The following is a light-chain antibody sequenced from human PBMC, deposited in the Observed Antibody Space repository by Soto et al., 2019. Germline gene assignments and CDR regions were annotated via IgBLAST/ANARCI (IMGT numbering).Light chain of an antibody. CDR1: QSVSSSY. J-gene: IGKJ1*01. CDR3: QQYGSSRT. Sequence: EIVLTQSPGTLSLSPGERATISCRASQSVSSSYLAWYQQKPGQAPRLLIYGASSRATGIPYRFSGSGSGTDFTLNISRLEPEDFAEYYCQQYGSSRTFGQGTKVEIK. V-gene: IGKV3-20*01. CDR2: GAS.